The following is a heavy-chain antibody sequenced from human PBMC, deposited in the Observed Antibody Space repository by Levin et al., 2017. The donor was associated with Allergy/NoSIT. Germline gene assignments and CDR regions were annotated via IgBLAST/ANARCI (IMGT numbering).Heavy chain of an antibody. CDR2: MSYDGTHK. Sequence: GGSLRLSCAASGFTFNEYGMQWVRRAPGKGLEWVSAMSYDGTHKYYADSVKGRFTISRDNSKNTLYLQMNSLRAEDTAVYYCAKGRALMITLGGGTGDSWGQGTLVSVSS. CDR1: GFTFNEYG. CDR3: AKGRALMITLGGGTGDS. J-gene: IGHJ4*02. D-gene: IGHD3-16*01. V-gene: IGHV3-30*18.